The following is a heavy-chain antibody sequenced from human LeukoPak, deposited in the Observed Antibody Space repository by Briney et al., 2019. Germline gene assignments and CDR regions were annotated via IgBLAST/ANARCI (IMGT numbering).Heavy chain of an antibody. CDR1: GFIFSPYA. CDR2: ISISGGTI. Sequence: GGSLRLSCAASGFIFSPYAMSWVRQAPGKGLEWISYISISGGTIYYAESVKGRITISRDNAKSSLYLQMNSLRGEDTAVYYCARVGQFDSWGQGTLVTVSS. J-gene: IGHJ4*02. CDR3: ARVGQFDS. V-gene: IGHV3-11*04.